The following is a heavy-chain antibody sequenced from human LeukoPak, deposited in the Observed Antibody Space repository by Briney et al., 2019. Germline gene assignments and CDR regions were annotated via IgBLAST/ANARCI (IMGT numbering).Heavy chain of an antibody. J-gene: IGHJ4*02. V-gene: IGHV3-66*01. Sequence: GGSLRLSCAASGFTVSSNYMSWVRQAPGKGLEWVSVIYSGGSTYYADSVKGRFTISRDNSKNTLYLQMNSLRAEDTAVYYCAKDVFRYSSSVFDYWGQGTLVTVSS. CDR2: IYSGGST. CDR1: GFTVSSNY. D-gene: IGHD6-13*01. CDR3: AKDVFRYSSSVFDY.